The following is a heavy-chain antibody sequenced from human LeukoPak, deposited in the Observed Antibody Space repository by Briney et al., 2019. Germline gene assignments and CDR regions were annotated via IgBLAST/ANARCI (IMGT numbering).Heavy chain of an antibody. Sequence: PSETLSLTCTVSGGSISSSSYYWGWIRQPPGKGLEWIGSIYYSGSTYYNPSLKSRVTISVDTSKNQFSLKLSSVTAADTAVYYCARCLGVVIIHSYYFDYWGQGTLVTVSS. CDR1: GGSISSSSYY. CDR3: ARCLGVVIIHSYYFDY. V-gene: IGHV4-39*01. CDR2: IYYSGST. D-gene: IGHD3-3*01. J-gene: IGHJ4*02.